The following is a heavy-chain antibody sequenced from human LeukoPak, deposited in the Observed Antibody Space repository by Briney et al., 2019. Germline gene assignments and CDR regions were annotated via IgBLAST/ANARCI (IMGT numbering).Heavy chain of an antibody. V-gene: IGHV4-59*12. CDR1: GGSISSYY. CDR2: IYYSGST. D-gene: IGHD6-19*01. CDR3: ARLAVAGAD. Sequence: SETLSLTCTVSGGSISSYYWSWIRQPPGKGLEWIGYIYYSGSTNYNPSLKSRVTISVDTSKNQFSLKLSSVTAADTAVYYCARLAVAGADWGQGTLVTVSS. J-gene: IGHJ4*02.